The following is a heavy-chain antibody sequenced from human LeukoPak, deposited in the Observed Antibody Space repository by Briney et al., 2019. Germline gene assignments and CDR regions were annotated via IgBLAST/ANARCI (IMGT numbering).Heavy chain of an antibody. J-gene: IGHJ4*02. CDR3: AREGSRGYGGLDN. CDR2: IYYSGST. Sequence: SETLSLTCTVSGGSISGSSYYWGWIRQPPGKGLEWIGSIYYSGSTYYNPSLKSRLTVSVDTSKNQFSMKLTSLTAADTAVYYRAREGSRGYGGLDNWGQGTLVTVSS. CDR1: GGSISGSSYY. D-gene: IGHD4-23*01. V-gene: IGHV4-39*07.